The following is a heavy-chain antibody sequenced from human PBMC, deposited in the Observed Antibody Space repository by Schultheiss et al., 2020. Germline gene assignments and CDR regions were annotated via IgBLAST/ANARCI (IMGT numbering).Heavy chain of an antibody. CDR3: ASGIAARPSDYYYYGMDV. CDR2: IYTSGST. J-gene: IGHJ6*02. CDR1: GGSISSYY. D-gene: IGHD6-6*01. V-gene: IGHV4-4*07. Sequence: SETLSLTCTVSGGSISSYYWSWIRQPAGKGLEWIGRIYTSGSTNYNPSLKSRVTISVDTSKNQFSLKLSSVTAADTAVYYCASGIAARPSDYYYYGMDVWGQGTTVTVSS.